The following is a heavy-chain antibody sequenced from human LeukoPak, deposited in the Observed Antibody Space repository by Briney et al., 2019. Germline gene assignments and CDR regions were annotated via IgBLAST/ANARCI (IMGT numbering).Heavy chain of an antibody. Sequence: GGSLRLSCVASGFTFTDYFMSWVRQAPGKGLEWVASIKHNGGEKYYVDSVKGRFTISRDNAKNSLYLEMSSLRVEDTAVYYCAKDSGYYGGYYFDYWGQGTLVTVSS. CDR2: IKHNGGEK. D-gene: IGHD3-10*01. J-gene: IGHJ4*02. V-gene: IGHV3-7*03. CDR1: GFTFTDYF. CDR3: AKDSGYYGGYYFDY.